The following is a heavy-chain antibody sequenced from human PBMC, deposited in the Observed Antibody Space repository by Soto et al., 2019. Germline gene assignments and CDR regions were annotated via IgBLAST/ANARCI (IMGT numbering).Heavy chain of an antibody. J-gene: IGHJ2*01. CDR3: ARGLVRYFDL. CDR2: ISARGTA. Sequence: QVQLQESGPGLVKPSETLSLLCPVSGDSISHFYWCWIRQPTGRGLESLGRISARGTANYNPSLLSRVAMSLQTSKNQLSLRLPSLSAAHTAVYICARGLVRYFDLWGRGTLVTGFS. D-gene: IGHD2-8*02. CDR1: GDSISHFY. V-gene: IGHV4-4*07.